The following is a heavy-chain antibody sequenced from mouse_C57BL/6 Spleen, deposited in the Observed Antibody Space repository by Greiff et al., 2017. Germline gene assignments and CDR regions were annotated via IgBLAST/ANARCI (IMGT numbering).Heavy chain of an antibody. CDR1: GFSLTSYG. V-gene: IGHV2-2*01. D-gene: IGHD4-1*01. CDR2: IWSGGST. Sequence: VKLMESGPGLVQPSQSLSITCTVSGFSLTSYGVHWVRQSPGKGLEWLGVIWSGGSTDYNAAFISRLSISKDNSKSQVFFKMNSLQADDTAIYYCASQTGTGFAMDYWGQGTSVTVSS. CDR3: ASQTGTGFAMDY. J-gene: IGHJ4*01.